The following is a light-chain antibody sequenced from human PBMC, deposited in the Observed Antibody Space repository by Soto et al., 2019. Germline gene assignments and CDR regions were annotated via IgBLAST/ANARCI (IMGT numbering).Light chain of an antibody. J-gene: IGLJ1*01. CDR1: SSDIGTYNY. V-gene: IGLV2-14*03. CDR2: DVT. Sequence: QSALTQPASVSGSLGQSITISCTGSSSDIGTYNYVSWYQQYPGKAPKLLIFDVTDRASGISSRFSGSKSGNAAFLTISGLQAEDDADYNCSSYNRVFFYIFGTGTKPTVL. CDR3: SSYNRVFFYI.